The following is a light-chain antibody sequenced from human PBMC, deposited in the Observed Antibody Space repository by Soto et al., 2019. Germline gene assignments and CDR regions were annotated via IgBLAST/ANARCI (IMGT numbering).Light chain of an antibody. J-gene: IGKJ4*01. Sequence: LTQSPSSLSASVGDRVTITCRASQGISNYVAWYQQKPGQAPRLLIYDASSRATGIPDRFSGGGSGTDFTLTISRLEPEDFAVYYCQQFSSYPLTFGGGTKVDIK. CDR1: QGISNY. CDR3: QQFSSYPLT. CDR2: DAS. V-gene: IGKV3-20*01.